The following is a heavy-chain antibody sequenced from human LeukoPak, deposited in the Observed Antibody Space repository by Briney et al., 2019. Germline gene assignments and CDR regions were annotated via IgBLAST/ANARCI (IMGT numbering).Heavy chain of an antibody. CDR1: GFTFSSYA. V-gene: IGHV3-30*02. Sequence: GGSLRLSCAASGFTFSSYAISWVRQAPGKGLEWVAFIRYDGSNKYYADSVKGRFTISRDNSKNTLYLQMNSLRAEDTAVYYCAKDATMVRGVADFIDYWGQGTLVTVSS. D-gene: IGHD3-10*01. CDR3: AKDATMVRGVADFIDY. J-gene: IGHJ4*02. CDR2: IRYDGSNK.